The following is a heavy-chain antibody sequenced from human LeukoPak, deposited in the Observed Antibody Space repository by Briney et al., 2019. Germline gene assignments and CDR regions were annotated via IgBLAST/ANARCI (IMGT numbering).Heavy chain of an antibody. D-gene: IGHD1-26*01. J-gene: IGHJ4*02. Sequence: PGGSLRLSCAASGFTFSSYAMSWVRQAPGKGLEWVSAISGSGGSTYYADSVKGRFTISRDNSKNTLYLQMNSLRAEDTAVYYCARGGYSGSYFFDYWGQGTLVTVSS. CDR3: ARGGYSGSYFFDY. V-gene: IGHV3-23*01. CDR1: GFTFSSYA. CDR2: ISGSGGST.